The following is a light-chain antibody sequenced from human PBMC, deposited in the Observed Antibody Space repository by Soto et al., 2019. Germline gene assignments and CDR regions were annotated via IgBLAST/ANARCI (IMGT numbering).Light chain of an antibody. V-gene: IGLV2-11*01. CDR3: CSYAGNYTFV. Sequence: QSALTQPRSVSGSPGQSVTISCTGTSSNVGDYNYVSWYQQHPGKAPKVMIYDVTKRPAGVPDRFSGSKSGNSASLTISGLQAEDEADYYCCSYAGNYTFVFGTGTKVTVL. J-gene: IGLJ1*01. CDR2: DVT. CDR1: SSNVGDYNY.